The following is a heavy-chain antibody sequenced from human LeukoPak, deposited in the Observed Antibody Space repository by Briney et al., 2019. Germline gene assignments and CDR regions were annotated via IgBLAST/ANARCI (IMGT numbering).Heavy chain of an antibody. V-gene: IGHV3-74*01. D-gene: IGHD4-11*01. CDR2: INSDGSTT. J-gene: IGHJ4*02. Sequence: QPGGSLRLSCAAPGFTLNGYWMHWVRQAPGKGLVWVSRINSDGSTTSYADSVKGRFTISRDNSKNTLYLQMNSLRAEDTAVYYCAKFRDYSNLYYFDYWGQGTLVTVSS. CDR1: GFTLNGYW. CDR3: AKFRDYSNLYYFDY.